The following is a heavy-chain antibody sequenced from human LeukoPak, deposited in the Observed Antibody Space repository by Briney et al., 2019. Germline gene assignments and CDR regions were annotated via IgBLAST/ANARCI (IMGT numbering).Heavy chain of an antibody. CDR3: AKPGRDVWFGEKNWFDP. CDR2: INPNSGGT. Sequence: ASVRVSCKASGYTFTGYYMHWVRQAPGQGLEWMGWINPNSGGTNYAQKFQGRVTMIRDTSISTAYMELSRLRSDDTAVYYCAKPGRDVWFGEKNWFDPWGQGTLVTVSS. D-gene: IGHD3-10*01. CDR1: GYTFTGYY. V-gene: IGHV1-2*02. J-gene: IGHJ5*02.